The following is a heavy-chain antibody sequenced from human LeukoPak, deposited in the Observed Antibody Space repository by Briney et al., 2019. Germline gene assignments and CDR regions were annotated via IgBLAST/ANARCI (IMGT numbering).Heavy chain of an antibody. CDR1: GFTFSSYA. Sequence: GGPLRLSCAASGFTFSSYAMHWVRQAPGKGLEWVAVISYDGSNKYYADSVKGRFTISRDNSKNTLYLQMNSLRAEDTAVYYCARARLRYCSSTSCIFDYWGQGTLVTVSS. J-gene: IGHJ4*02. D-gene: IGHD2-2*01. CDR3: ARARLRYCSSTSCIFDY. V-gene: IGHV3-30*04. CDR2: ISYDGSNK.